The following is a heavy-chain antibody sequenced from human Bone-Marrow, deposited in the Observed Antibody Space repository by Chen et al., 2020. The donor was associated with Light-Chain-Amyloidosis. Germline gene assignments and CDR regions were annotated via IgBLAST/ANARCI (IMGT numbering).Heavy chain of an antibody. D-gene: IGHD6-13*01. CDR2: ISWNSGSI. CDR1: GFTFDDYA. Sequence: LVESGGGLVQPGRSLRLSCAASGFTFDDYAMHWVRQAPGKGLEWVSGISWNSGSIGYADSVKGRFTIPRDNAKNSLYLQMNSLRAEDTALYYCAKSSYSSSFFLDAFDIWGQGTMVTVSS. V-gene: IGHV3-9*01. J-gene: IGHJ3*02. CDR3: AKSSYSSSFFLDAFDI.